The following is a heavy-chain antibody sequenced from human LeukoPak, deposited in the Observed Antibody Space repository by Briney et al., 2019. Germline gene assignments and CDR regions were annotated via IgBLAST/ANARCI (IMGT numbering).Heavy chain of an antibody. CDR2: INHSGST. V-gene: IGHV4-34*01. J-gene: IGHJ4*02. Sequence: SETLSLTCAVSGGSFSGYYWSWIRKPPGPGLEWIGDINHSGSTNYNPPLNSRVTISMDTSKNHFSQMLSSVTAADTAVYYCASNKGQWLFSDWGQGTLVTVSS. CDR1: GGSFSGYY. CDR3: ASNKGQWLFSD. D-gene: IGHD6-19*01.